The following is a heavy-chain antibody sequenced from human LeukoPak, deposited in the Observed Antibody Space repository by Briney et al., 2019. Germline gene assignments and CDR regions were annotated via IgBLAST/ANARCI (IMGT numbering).Heavy chain of an antibody. V-gene: IGHV4-39*01. CDR1: GGSISSSSYY. J-gene: IGHJ4*02. D-gene: IGHD2-2*01. Sequence: SQTLSLTCTVSGGSISSSSYYWGWIRQPPGKGLEWIGSIYYSGSTYYNPSLKSRVTISVDTSKNQFSLKLSSVTAADTAVYYCARHGDSYCSSTSCHYWGQGTLVTVSS. CDR2: IYYSGST. CDR3: ARHGDSYCSSTSCHY.